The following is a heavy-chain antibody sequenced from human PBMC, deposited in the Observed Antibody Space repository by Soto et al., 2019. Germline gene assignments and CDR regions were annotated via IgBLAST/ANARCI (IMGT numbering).Heavy chain of an antibody. CDR3: GRTRGSDSFDC. CDR2: ISGSGGST. J-gene: IGHJ4*02. Sequence: EVQLLESGGDLVQPGGSLRLSCAASGFTFSSYAMSWVRQAPRKGLEWVSTISGSGGSTYYADSVKGQFTISRDTSKSTLYLQMNSRGVEDMAVYYCGRTRGSDSFDCWGQGSLVTVAS. V-gene: IGHV3-23*01. CDR1: GFTFSSYA. D-gene: IGHD3-16*01.